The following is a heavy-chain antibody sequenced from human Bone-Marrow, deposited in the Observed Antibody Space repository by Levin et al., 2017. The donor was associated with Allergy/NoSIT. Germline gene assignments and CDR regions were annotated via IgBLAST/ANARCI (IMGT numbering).Heavy chain of an antibody. CDR2: ISYSGHST. D-gene: IGHD3-10*01. CDR3: ARDENGSGSYHDH. Sequence: GGSLRLSCAVSGFTFSSDSMHWVRQAPGRRLEYVSAISYSGHSTSYANSVKGRFTISRDNSKNMLYLQMGSLRTDDTAVYYCARDENGSGSYHDHWGQGTLVTVSS. CDR1: GFTFSSDS. V-gene: IGHV3-64*01. J-gene: IGHJ4*02.